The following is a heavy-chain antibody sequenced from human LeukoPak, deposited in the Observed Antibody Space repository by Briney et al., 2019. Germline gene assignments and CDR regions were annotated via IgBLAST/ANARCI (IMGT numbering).Heavy chain of an antibody. CDR1: GYAFTGYY. Sequence: ASVKVSCKASGYAFTGYYMHWVRQAPGQGLEWMGWINPNSGGTNYAQKFQGRVTMTRDTSISTAYMELSRLRSDDTAVYYCASTLGWELPITLTYYYYYYMDVWGKGTTVTVSS. CDR3: ASTLGWELPITLTYYYYYYMDV. D-gene: IGHD1-26*01. J-gene: IGHJ6*03. CDR2: INPNSGGT. V-gene: IGHV1-2*02.